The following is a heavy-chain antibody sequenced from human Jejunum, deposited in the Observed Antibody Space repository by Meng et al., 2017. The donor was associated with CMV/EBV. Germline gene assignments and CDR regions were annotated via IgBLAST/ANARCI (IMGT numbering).Heavy chain of an antibody. CDR2: CNAYTEDQ. CDR1: DYSFVTCG. CDR3: AGTLITTFDY. J-gene: IGHJ4*02. D-gene: IGHD3-10*01. Sequence: KVSGKASDYSFVTCGMSGVPLAPEQGVECMARCNAYTEDQKYPRSFTGRFVFSMNTPASKACLQINSLKAEDMATFYCAGTLITTFDYWGQGTLVTVSS. V-gene: IGHV7-81*01.